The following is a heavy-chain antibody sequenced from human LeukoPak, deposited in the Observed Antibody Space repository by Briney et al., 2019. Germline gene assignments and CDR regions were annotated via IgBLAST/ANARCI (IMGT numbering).Heavy chain of an antibody. V-gene: IGHV3-33*01. CDR1: GFTFSSYG. CDR3: ARGGGWYYYYGMDV. D-gene: IGHD2-15*01. CDR2: IWYDGSNK. Sequence: GGSLRLSCAASGFTFSSYGMHWVRQAPGKGLEWVAVIWYDGSNKYYADSVKGRFTISRGNSKNTLYLQMNSLRAEDTAVYYCARGGGWYYYYGMDVWGQGTTVTVSS. J-gene: IGHJ6*02.